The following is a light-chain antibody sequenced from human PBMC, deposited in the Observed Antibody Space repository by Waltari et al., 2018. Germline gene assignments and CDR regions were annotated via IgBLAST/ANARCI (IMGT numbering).Light chain of an antibody. CDR1: QSVTTE. CDR3: QQRDSWPRT. V-gene: IGKV3-11*01. CDR2: DVS. Sequence: EIVLTQSPATLSLSPADRPALSCRASQSVTTELAWYQQKPGQAPRLLIYDVSNRATGVPARFSGSGSGTDFTLTISSLDPEDFAVYYCQQRDSWPRTFGGGTKVEFK. J-gene: IGKJ4*01.